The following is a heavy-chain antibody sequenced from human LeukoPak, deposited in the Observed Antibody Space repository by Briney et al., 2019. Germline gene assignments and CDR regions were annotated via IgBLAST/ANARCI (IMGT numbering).Heavy chain of an antibody. CDR3: ARLGVAAGLDY. Sequence: SGTLSLTCTVSGGSISSSSDYWGWIRQPPGKGLEWIGSIYYSGSTYYNPSLKSRVTISVDTSKNQFSLKLSSVTAADTAVYCCARLGVAAGLDYWGQGTLVTVSS. J-gene: IGHJ4*02. CDR2: IYYSGST. CDR1: GGSISSSSDY. D-gene: IGHD2-15*01. V-gene: IGHV4-39*01.